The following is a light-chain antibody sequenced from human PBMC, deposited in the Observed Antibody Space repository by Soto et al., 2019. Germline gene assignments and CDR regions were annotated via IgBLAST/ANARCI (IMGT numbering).Light chain of an antibody. V-gene: IGLV1-44*01. CDR2: SNN. CDR1: SSNIGSNT. CDR3: AAWDDSLNGLFV. Sequence: QSALTQPPSASGTPGQRVTISCSGSSSNIGSNTVTWYQQLPGTAPKLLIHSNNQRPSGVPERFSGSKSGTSASLAISGLQSEDEADYYCAAWDDSLNGLFVFGTGTKVTVL. J-gene: IGLJ1*01.